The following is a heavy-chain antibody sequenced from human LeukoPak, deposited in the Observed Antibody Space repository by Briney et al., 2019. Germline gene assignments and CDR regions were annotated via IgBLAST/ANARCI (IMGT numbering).Heavy chain of an antibody. CDR3: ARLHYYDSSGYYMDAFDI. Sequence: PSETLSLTCTVSGGSISSYYWSWIRQPPGKGLEWIGYIYYSGSTNYNPSLKSRVTISVDTSKNRFSLKLSSVTAADTAVYYCARLHYYDSSGYYMDAFDIWGQGTMVTVSS. D-gene: IGHD3-22*01. CDR2: IYYSGST. CDR1: GGSISSYY. V-gene: IGHV4-59*01. J-gene: IGHJ3*02.